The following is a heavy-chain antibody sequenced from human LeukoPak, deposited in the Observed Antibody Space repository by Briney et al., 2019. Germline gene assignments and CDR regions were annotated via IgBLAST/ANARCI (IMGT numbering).Heavy chain of an antibody. CDR3: ASYSGSYSLYFDY. J-gene: IGHJ4*02. Sequence: ASVKVSCKASGGTFSSYAISWVRQAPGQGLEWMGRIIPILGIANYARKFQGRVTITADKSTSTAYMELSSLRSEDTAVYYCASYSGSYSLYFDYWGQGTLVTVSS. CDR1: GGTFSSYA. D-gene: IGHD1-26*01. CDR2: IIPILGIA. V-gene: IGHV1-69*04.